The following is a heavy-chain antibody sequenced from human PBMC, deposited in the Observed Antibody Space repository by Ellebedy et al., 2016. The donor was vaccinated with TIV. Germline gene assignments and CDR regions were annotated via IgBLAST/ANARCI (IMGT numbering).Heavy chain of an antibody. V-gene: IGHV1-2*02. CDR2: INPNSGDT. CDR3: ARDARGYSYGRV. Sequence: ASVKVSCKASGYIFTDYYIHWVRQAPGQGLEWMGWINPNSGDTNYAQKFQDRVTMARDTSFSTAYMELTKLTSDDAAVYYCARDARGYSYGRVWGQGTTVTVSS. CDR1: GYIFTDYY. D-gene: IGHD5-18*01. J-gene: IGHJ6*02.